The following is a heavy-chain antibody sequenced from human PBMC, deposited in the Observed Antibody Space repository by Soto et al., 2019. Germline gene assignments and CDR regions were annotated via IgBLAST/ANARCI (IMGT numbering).Heavy chain of an antibody. CDR3: ARPSYCSSTSCLDY. Sequence: ASVKVSCKASGYTFTSYYMHWVRQAPGQGLEWMGRINPSNGNTNYAQKLQGRVTMTTDTSTSTAYMELRSLRSDDTAVYYCARPSYCSSTSCLDYWGQGTLVTVSS. CDR2: INPSNGNT. V-gene: IGHV1-18*04. D-gene: IGHD2-2*01. J-gene: IGHJ4*02. CDR1: GYTFTSYY.